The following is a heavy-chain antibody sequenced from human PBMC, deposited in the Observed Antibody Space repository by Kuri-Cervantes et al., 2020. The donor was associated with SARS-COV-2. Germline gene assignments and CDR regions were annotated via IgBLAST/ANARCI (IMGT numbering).Heavy chain of an antibody. V-gene: IGHV3-23*01. CDR3: ARALYYYDSRGPIDY. D-gene: IGHD3-22*01. J-gene: IGHJ4*02. Sequence: GSLRLSCTVSGGSISSYYWSWIRQPPGKGLEWVSAISGSGGSTYYADSVKGRFTISRDNSKNTLYLQMNSLRAEDTAVYYCARALYYYDSRGPIDYWGQGTLVTVSS. CDR2: ISGSGGST. CDR1: GGSISSYY.